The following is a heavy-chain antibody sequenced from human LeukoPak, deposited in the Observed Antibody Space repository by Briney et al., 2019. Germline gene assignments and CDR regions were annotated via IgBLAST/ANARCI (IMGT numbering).Heavy chain of an antibody. J-gene: IGHJ5*02. CDR1: GYSFTNFW. CDR3: VRRGMIAALGILS. D-gene: IGHD6-13*01. CDR2: IYPGDSNT. V-gene: IGHV5-51*01. Sequence: GESLKISCKGSGYSFTNFWIGWVRQMPGKGLEWMGIIYPGDSNTIYSPSFQGRVTISADKSTTTASLHWSSLQASDTAMYYCVRRGMIAALGILSWGQGTLVTVSS.